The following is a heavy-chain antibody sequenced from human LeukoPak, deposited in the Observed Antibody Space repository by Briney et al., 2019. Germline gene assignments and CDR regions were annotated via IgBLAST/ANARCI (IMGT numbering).Heavy chain of an antibody. CDR3: ARAAHTTYVLGRYYYYAMDV. CDR1: GFTFSSYG. D-gene: IGHD3-10*01. V-gene: IGHV3-30*03. J-gene: IGHJ6*02. Sequence: GRSLRLSCAASGFTFSSYGMQWVRQAPGKGLEWVARISYAGSNNYYADSVKGRFTISSDNPKNTLYLQMDSLRAEDTAVYYCARAAHTTYVLGRYYYYAMDVWGQGTTVTVSS. CDR2: ISYAGSNN.